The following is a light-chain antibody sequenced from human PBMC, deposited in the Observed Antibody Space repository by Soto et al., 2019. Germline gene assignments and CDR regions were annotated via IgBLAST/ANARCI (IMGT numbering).Light chain of an antibody. CDR1: QNIITN. CDR2: GAS. CDR3: QQYHNWPPKYT. Sequence: EMMMTQSPATLSVSRGDRATLSCRASQNIITNLAWYQLKPGQAPRLLIYGASTRATGVPARFSGSGSGTEFTLTISSLQSEDFAVYYCQQYHNWPPKYTFGQGTKLELK. V-gene: IGKV3-15*01. J-gene: IGKJ2*01.